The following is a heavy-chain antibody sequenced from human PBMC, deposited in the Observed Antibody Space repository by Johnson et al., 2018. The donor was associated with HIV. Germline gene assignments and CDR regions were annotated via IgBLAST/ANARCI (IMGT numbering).Heavy chain of an antibody. Sequence: QVQLVESGGGVVQPGRSLRLSCVASRFTFSSFAMHWVRQAPGKGLEWVAVISYDGSDKYSADSVKGRFTISRDSSKNTLYLQMSSLRAEDTAVYYCARGRPRWEPLGGGAFDFWGQGTMVTVSS. CDR1: RFTFSSFA. CDR3: ARGRPRWEPLGGGAFDF. D-gene: IGHD1-26*01. CDR2: ISYDGSDK. J-gene: IGHJ3*01. V-gene: IGHV3-30*04.